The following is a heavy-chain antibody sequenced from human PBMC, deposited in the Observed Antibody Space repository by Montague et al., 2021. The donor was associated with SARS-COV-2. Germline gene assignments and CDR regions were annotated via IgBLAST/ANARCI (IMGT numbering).Heavy chain of an antibody. CDR3: AREYFVNYSLDF. Sequence: SLRLSCATSGFTFSHYVMYWVRQAPGKGLEWVAVISHDSNHKNSADSVKGRFIISRDNSKSTLSLQMDNLRTEDTAVYYCAREYFVNYSLDFWGQGTLVTVAS. J-gene: IGHJ4*02. CDR1: GFTFSHYV. D-gene: IGHD2-21*01. V-gene: IGHV3-30-3*01. CDR2: ISHDSNHK.